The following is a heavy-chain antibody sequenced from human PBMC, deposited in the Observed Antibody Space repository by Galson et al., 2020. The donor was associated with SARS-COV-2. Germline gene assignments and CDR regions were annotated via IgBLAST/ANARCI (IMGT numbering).Heavy chain of an antibody. Sequence: GGSLRLSCAASGFAFSNYGLSWARQAPGKGLEWVSSISRSGAYIYYADSVKGRFTISRDSAKNSLYLQMNSLRAEDTAIYFCARVAAYYYMDVWGRGTTVSVSS. CDR2: ISRSGAYI. J-gene: IGHJ6*03. CDR3: ARVAAYYYMDV. V-gene: IGHV3-21*06. D-gene: IGHD6-13*01. CDR1: GFAFSNYG.